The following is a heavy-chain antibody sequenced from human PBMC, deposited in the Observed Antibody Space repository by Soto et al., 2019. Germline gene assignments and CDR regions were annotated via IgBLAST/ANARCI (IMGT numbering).Heavy chain of an antibody. D-gene: IGHD6-6*01. J-gene: IGHJ2*01. CDR1: GFTFSSYG. CDR2: ISTGSASI. CDR3: ARDSASYSSSSGSYWYFDL. V-gene: IGHV3-48*02. Sequence: EVQLVESGGGLVQPGGSLRLSCAASGFTFSSYGMNWVRQAPGKGLEWLSYISTGSASIYYADSVKGRFTISRDNAKNSLFLHMNSLTDEDTAVYYCARDSASYSSSSGSYWYFDLWGRGTLVAVSS.